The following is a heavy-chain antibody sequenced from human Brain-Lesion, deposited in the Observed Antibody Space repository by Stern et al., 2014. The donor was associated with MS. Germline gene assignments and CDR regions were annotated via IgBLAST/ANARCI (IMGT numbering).Heavy chain of an antibody. J-gene: IGHJ6*02. CDR3: ARDQRGITIFGVVTDYYYLGMDV. V-gene: IGHV1-2*02. D-gene: IGHD3-3*01. CDR1: GYIFTGYY. CDR2: NNPNTGCT. Sequence: VQLVHSGAEVKKPGASVKVSCKTSGYIFTGYYIHWVRQAPGQGLAGMAWNNPNTGCTKYAQKFQGRVTMSRDTSISTAYVELSSLTSDDTAVYYCARDQRGITIFGVVTDYYYLGMDVWGQGTTVTVSS.